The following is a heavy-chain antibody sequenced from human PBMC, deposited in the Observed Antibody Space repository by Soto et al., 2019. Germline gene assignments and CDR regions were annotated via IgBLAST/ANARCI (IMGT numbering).Heavy chain of an antibody. J-gene: IGHJ4*02. Sequence: GGSLRLSCAASGFTFSSYAISWVRQAPGKGLEWVSAITGSGDSTYYADSVKGRFTVSRDNSKNTLYLQMNSLRAEDTAVYYCAKVFVFTIREGFDYWGLGTLVTVSS. CDR1: GFTFSSYA. CDR2: ITGSGDST. D-gene: IGHD3-3*01. V-gene: IGHV3-23*01. CDR3: AKVFVFTIREGFDY.